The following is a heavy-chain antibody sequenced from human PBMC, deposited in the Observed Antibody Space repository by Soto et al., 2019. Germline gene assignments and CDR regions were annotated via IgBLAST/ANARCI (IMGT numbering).Heavy chain of an antibody. V-gene: IGHV1-3*01. D-gene: IGHD3-3*01. CDR2: INAANGNT. Sequence: QVQLVQSGAEVKKPGASVRVSCEASGYTFTMYAIHWVRQAPGQRLEWMGWINAANGNTKSSQKFQGRVSITRDTSASTAYMELSSLRAEDTALYYCASDQRRDSDFWSGYSQGFDYWGQGTLVTVSS. J-gene: IGHJ4*02. CDR3: ASDQRRDSDFWSGYSQGFDY. CDR1: GYTFTMYA.